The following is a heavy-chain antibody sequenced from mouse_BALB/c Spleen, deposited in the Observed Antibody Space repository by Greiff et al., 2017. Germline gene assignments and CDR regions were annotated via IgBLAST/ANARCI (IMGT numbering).Heavy chain of an antibody. D-gene: IGHD2-1*01. Sequence: EVQLVESGGGLVKPGGSLKLSCAASGFTFSDYYMYWVRQTPEKRLEWVATISDGGSYTYYPDSVKGRFTISRDNAKNNLYLQMSSLKSEDTAMYYCASDSLYGNFAWFAYWGQGTLVTVSA. CDR1: GFTFSDYY. J-gene: IGHJ3*01. CDR3: ASDSLYGNFAWFAY. CDR2: ISDGGSYT. V-gene: IGHV5-4*02.